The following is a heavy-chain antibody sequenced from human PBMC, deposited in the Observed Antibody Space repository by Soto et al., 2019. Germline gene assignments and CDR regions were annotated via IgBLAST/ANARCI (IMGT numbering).Heavy chain of an antibody. D-gene: IGHD6-13*01. Sequence: QVQLVESGGGLVKPGGSLRLSCAASGFTFSDYYMSWIRQAPGEGLAWVSYISSSGSTIYYADSVKGRFTISRDNAKNSLYLQMNSLRAEDTAVYYCARALIIAAALGHWFDPWGQGTLVTVSS. CDR3: ARALIIAAALGHWFDP. J-gene: IGHJ5*02. CDR1: GFTFSDYY. V-gene: IGHV3-11*01. CDR2: ISSSGSTI.